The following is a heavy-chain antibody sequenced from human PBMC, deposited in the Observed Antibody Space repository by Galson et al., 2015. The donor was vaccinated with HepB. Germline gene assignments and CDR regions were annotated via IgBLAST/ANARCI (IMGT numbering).Heavy chain of an antibody. D-gene: IGHD6-19*01. Sequence: SLRLSCAASGFTFSSYWMSWVRQAPGKGLEWVANIKQDGSEKYYVDSVKGRFTISRDNAKNSLYLQMNSLRAEDTAVYYCARDGSGWFPEFFDYWGQGTLVTVSS. J-gene: IGHJ4*02. CDR3: ARDGSGWFPEFFDY. CDR1: GFTFSSYW. V-gene: IGHV3-7*03. CDR2: IKQDGSEK.